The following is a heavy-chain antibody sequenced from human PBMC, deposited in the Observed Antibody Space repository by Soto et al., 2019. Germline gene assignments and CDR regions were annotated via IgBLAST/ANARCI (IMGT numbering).Heavy chain of an antibody. J-gene: IGHJ4*02. CDR2: ISGSGST. V-gene: IGHV3-23*01. CDR1: GFTFSSYG. D-gene: IGHD6-13*01. Sequence: GGSLRLSCAASGFTFSSYGMNWVRQAPGKGLEWVSGISGSGSTYYADSVKGRFTISRDNSRNTLYLEMNSLRAEDTAVYYCAPLTISADIFDHWGQGTLVTVSS. CDR3: APLTISADIFDH.